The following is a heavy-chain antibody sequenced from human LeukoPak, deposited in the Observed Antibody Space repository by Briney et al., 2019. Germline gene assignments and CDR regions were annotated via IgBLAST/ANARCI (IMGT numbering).Heavy chain of an antibody. Sequence: GGSLRLSCAASGFTFSSYGMHWVRRAPGKGLEWVAVIWYDGSNKYYADSVKGRFTISRDNSKNTLYLQMNSLRAEDTAVYYCARDTGYSSTYFDYWGQGTLVTVSS. V-gene: IGHV3-33*01. CDR2: IWYDGSNK. J-gene: IGHJ4*02. CDR1: GFTFSSYG. CDR3: ARDTGYSSTYFDY. D-gene: IGHD6-13*01.